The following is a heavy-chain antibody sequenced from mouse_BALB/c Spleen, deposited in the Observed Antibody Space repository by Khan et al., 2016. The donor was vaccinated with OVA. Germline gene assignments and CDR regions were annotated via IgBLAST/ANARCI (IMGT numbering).Heavy chain of an antibody. J-gene: IGHJ4*01. CDR2: INTYIGEP. CDR1: GFTFTNYG. V-gene: IGHV9-3-1*01. D-gene: IGHD2-14*01. Sequence: QIQLVQSGPELKKPGETVQISCKASGFTFTNYGMNWVRQAPGKGLKWMGWINTYIGEPTFTDDFKGRFAFSLETSASTAYLQINSLKNEDTATXFCARVGYNGTMDFWGQGTSVTVSS. CDR3: ARVGYNGTMDF.